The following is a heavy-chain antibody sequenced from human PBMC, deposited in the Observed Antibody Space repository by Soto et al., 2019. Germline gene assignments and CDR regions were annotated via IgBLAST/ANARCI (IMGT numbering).Heavy chain of an antibody. CDR2: MNTNTGNA. D-gene: IGHD4-17*01. J-gene: IGHJ5*02. CDR1: GYTFTSAD. Sequence: QVQLVQSGAEVKKPGASVKLSCKAFGYTFTSADINWVRQTTGQGLEWMGWMNTNTGNAGYAQKFQGRVTMTRDTTISTAYMELTSLTSDDTAVYFCARDVIGTTDRFDPWGQGTLVTVSS. V-gene: IGHV1-8*01. CDR3: ARDVIGTTDRFDP.